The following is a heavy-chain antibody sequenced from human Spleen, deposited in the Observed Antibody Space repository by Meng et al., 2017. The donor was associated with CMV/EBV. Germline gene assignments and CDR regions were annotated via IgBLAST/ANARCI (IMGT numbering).Heavy chain of an antibody. CDR2: IKQDGSEK. V-gene: IGHV3-7*01. Sequence: GESLKISCAASGFTFSSYWMSWVRQAPGKGLEWVANIKQDGSEKYYVDSVKGRFTISRDNAKNSLYLQMNSLRAEDTAVYYCARWWEDIVVEHPNYYYYGMDVWGQGTTVTVSS. J-gene: IGHJ6*02. CDR3: ARWWEDIVVEHPNYYYYGMDV. CDR1: GFTFSSYW. D-gene: IGHD2-2*01.